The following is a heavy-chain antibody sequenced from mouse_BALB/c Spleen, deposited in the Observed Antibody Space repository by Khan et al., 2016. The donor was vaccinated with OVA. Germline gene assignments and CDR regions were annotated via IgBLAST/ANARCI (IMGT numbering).Heavy chain of an antibody. CDR1: GFTFTSYG. J-gene: IGHJ2*01. CDR3: ATSYFYGYDFDY. Sequence: EVELVESGGGLVQSGGSRKLSCAASGFTFTSYGMHWIRQAPEKGLEWVAYISSDSSTIYYADTVKGRFTISRNNPKNTLFLQMTSLRSGDKAMYFCATSYFYGYDFDYWGQGTTLTVSS. CDR2: ISSDSSTI. V-gene: IGHV5-17*02. D-gene: IGHD1-1*01.